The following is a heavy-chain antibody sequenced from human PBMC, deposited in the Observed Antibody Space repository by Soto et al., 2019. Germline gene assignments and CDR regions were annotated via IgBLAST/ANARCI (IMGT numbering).Heavy chain of an antibody. CDR1: GGTFSSYA. Sequence: ASVKVSCKASGGTFSSYAISWVRQAPGQGLEWMGGIIPIFGTANYAQKFQGRVTITADESTSTAYMELGSLRSEDTAVYYCARALGIVVVKAFDIWGQGTMVTVSS. CDR2: IIPIFGTA. J-gene: IGHJ3*02. CDR3: ARALGIVVVKAFDI. V-gene: IGHV1-69*13. D-gene: IGHD3-22*01.